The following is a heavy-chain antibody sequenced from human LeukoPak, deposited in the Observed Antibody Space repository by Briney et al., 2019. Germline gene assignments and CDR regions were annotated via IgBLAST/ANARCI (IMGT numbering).Heavy chain of an antibody. CDR1: GGSISSSSYY. D-gene: IGHD3-3*01. CDR3: ARRSNDFWSGLISSFDY. V-gene: IGHV4-39*01. Sequence: SETLSLTCTVSGGSISSSSYYWGWIRQPPGEGLEWIGSIYYSGSTYYNPSLKSRVTISVDTSKNQFSLKLSSVTAPDTAVYYCARRSNDFWSGLISSFDYWGQGTLVTVSS. J-gene: IGHJ4*02. CDR2: IYYSGST.